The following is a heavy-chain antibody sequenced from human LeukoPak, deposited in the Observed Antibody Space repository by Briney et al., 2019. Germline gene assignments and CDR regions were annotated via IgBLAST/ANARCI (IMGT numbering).Heavy chain of an antibody. CDR3: AKVRGTYSSGYFFDY. J-gene: IGHJ4*02. CDR2: SSPSGEST. Sequence: GGPLSLSCAASGFTFSTYAMTWVRQAPGKGLEWVASSSPSGESTKDAESVKGRFTISRDNAKKSLDLQMNSLRAEDTAFYYCAKVRGTYSSGYFFDYWGQGTLVTVSS. CDR1: GFTFSTYA. D-gene: IGHD6-19*01. V-gene: IGHV3-23*01.